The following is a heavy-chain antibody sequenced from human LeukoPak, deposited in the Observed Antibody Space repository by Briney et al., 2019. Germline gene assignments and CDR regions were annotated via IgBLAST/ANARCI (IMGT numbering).Heavy chain of an antibody. CDR3: ARHVWPFDF. D-gene: IGHD3-3*02. J-gene: IGHJ4*02. CDR2: IKNDGSDT. CDR1: GFTFSDYW. V-gene: IGHV3-7*01. Sequence: GGSLRLSCAASGFTFSDYWMGWVRQVPGKGLEWVANIKNDGSDTYYMDSVKGRFTISRDNAKNSMYMQMNNLRAEDTAVYFCARHVWPFDFWGQGILVTVSS.